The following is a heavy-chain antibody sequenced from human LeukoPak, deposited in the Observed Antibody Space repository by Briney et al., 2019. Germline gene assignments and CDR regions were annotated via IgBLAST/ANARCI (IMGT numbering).Heavy chain of an antibody. V-gene: IGHV4-4*07. Sequence: SETLSLTCTVSGGSISSYYWSWIRQPAGKGREWIGRIYTSGSTNYNPSLKSRVTMSADTSKNQFSLKLSSVTAADTSVYYCASLYDIIGYPRGPDYWGQGTLVTVSS. D-gene: IGHD3-22*01. CDR3: ASLYDIIGYPRGPDY. CDR2: IYTSGST. J-gene: IGHJ4*02. CDR1: GGSISSYY.